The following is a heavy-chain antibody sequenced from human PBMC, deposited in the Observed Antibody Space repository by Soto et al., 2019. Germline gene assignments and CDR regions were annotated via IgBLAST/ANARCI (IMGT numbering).Heavy chain of an antibody. CDR2: VSHDGLAQ. V-gene: IGHV3-30*18. CDR1: GFTFRWFG. CDR3: AKETIAVGGPNYFDY. J-gene: IGHJ4*02. D-gene: IGHD6-19*01. Sequence: GGSLRLSCAGSGFTFRWFGMNWVRQAPGKGLEWVAVVSHDGLAQYYGDSVKGRFTISRDNSQNTLYLQMNNLRTEDTAIYYCAKETIAVGGPNYFDYWGEGTVVTVAS.